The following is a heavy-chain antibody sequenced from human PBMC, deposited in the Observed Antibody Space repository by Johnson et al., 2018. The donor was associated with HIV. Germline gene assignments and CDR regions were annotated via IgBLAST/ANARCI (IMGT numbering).Heavy chain of an antibody. CDR1: GFTFSNYG. Sequence: QVQLVESGGGVVQPGRSLRLSCAASGFTFSNYGMHWVRQAPGKGLEWVAVISYDGSNKYYADSVKGRFTISRDNSKNTLYLQMNSLRAEDTAVYYCARGVDGAFDIWGQGTMVTVSS. CDR3: ARGVDGAFDI. D-gene: IGHD3-10*01. CDR2: ISYDGSNK. J-gene: IGHJ3*02. V-gene: IGHV3-30*03.